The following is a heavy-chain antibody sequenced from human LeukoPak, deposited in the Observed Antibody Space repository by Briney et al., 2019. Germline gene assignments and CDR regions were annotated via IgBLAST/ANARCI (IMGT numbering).Heavy chain of an antibody. J-gene: IGHJ6*03. CDR2: IYGTVT. D-gene: IGHD3-10*01. Sequence: SETLSLTCTVSGGSVSSYYLSWIRQPAGKGLEWIGRIYGTVTTYNPSLVGRVTLSVDTSNNHFSLKLRSVTAADTAIYYCARAPERWYSYGSYTYHYMDVWGRGTTVTVSS. CDR1: GGSVSSYY. CDR3: ARAPERWYSYGSYTYHYMDV. V-gene: IGHV4-4*07.